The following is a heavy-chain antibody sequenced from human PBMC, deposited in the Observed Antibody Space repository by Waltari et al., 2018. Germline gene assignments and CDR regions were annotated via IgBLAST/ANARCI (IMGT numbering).Heavy chain of an antibody. CDR1: GNSFTGHY. D-gene: IGHD6-19*01. CDR2: INPNSGGT. Sequence: QVQLVQSGAEVKKPGASVKVSCTASGNSFTGHYIHWVRQAPGQGLEWMGWINPNSGGTMYGEKFQGRVTMTRDTSITTLYMELSSLRSDDTAVYYCARVWFHSGLDYWGQGTLVTVSS. V-gene: IGHV1-2*02. J-gene: IGHJ4*02. CDR3: ARVWFHSGLDY.